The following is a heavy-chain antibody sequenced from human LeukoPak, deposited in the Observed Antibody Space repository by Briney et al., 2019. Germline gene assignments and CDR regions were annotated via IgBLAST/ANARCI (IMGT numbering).Heavy chain of an antibody. CDR3: ARSNSGRIQLWNWFDP. V-gene: IGHV4-59*01. CDR2: IYYSGST. J-gene: IGHJ5*02. D-gene: IGHD5-18*01. CDR1: GGSISSYY. Sequence: PSETLSLTCTVSGGSISSYYWSWIRQPPGKGLEWIGYIYYSGSTNYNPSLKSRVTISVDTSKNQFSLKLSSVTAADTAVYYCARSNSGRIQLWNWFDPWGQGTLVTVSS.